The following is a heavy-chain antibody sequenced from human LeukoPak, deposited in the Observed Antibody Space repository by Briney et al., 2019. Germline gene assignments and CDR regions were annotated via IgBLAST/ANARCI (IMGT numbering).Heavy chain of an antibody. Sequence: PSETLSLTCTVSAGSISGHSWNWIRQPPGKGLGGVGDIYYSGSTRYNPSLESRVTISLDTSKTQFSLSLPSVTAADTAVYYCAREPRWYYYDTASYYFDSWGQGTLVTVSS. J-gene: IGHJ4*02. CDR2: IYYSGST. CDR3: AREPRWYYYDTASYYFDS. CDR1: AGSISGHS. D-gene: IGHD3-22*01. V-gene: IGHV4-59*11.